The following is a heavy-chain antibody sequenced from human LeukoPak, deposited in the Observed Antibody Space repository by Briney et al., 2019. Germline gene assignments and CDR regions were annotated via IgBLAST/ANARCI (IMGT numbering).Heavy chain of an antibody. D-gene: IGHD2-8*01. J-gene: IGHJ4*02. V-gene: IGHV4-34*01. CDR3: ARSPEGFPSELGYCTNGVCYRAQLFDY. CDR1: GGSFSGYY. Sequence: SETQSLTCAVYGGSFSGYYWSWIRQPPGKGLEWIGEINHSGSTNHNPSLKSRVTISVDTSKNQFSLKLSSVTAADTAVYYCARSPEGFPSELGYCTNGVCYRAQLFDYWGQGTLVTVSS. CDR2: INHSGST.